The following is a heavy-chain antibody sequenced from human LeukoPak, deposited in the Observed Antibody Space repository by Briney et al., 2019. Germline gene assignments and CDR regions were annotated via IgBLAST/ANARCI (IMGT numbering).Heavy chain of an antibody. D-gene: IGHD4/OR15-4a*01. CDR2: ISRDGSNT. CDR3: ARDESAYFDS. J-gene: IGHJ4*02. V-gene: IGHV3-74*01. CDR1: GFTFSNYW. Sequence: AGSLTLSCAASGFTFSNYWMHWVRQAPGKGLVWVSHISRDGSNTFYADSVKGRFTISRDNAKNTLSLQLNSLRAEDTAVYYCARDESAYFDSWGQGTLVTVSS.